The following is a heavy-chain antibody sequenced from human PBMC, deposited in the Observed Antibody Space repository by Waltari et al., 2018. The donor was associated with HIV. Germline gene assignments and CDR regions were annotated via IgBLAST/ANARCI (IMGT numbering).Heavy chain of an antibody. Sequence: QVQLVQSGAEVKKPGASVKVSCTTSGYTFSSYDINWVRQATGQGPEWMGLRNPNSGNTSYAQKFQGRVFMTRNTSIRTVYMELIGLRSEDTAVYYCATWEGRGQPSSYINYWGQGTLVTVSS. V-gene: IGHV1-8*01. D-gene: IGHD1-26*01. CDR2: RNPNSGNT. CDR1: GYTFSSYD. CDR3: ATWEGRGQPSSYINY. J-gene: IGHJ4*02.